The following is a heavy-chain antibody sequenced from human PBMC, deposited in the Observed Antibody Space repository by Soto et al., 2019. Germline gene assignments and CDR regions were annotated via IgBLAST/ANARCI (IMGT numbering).Heavy chain of an antibody. J-gene: IGHJ4*02. CDR2: ISGSGGST. D-gene: IGHD2-15*01. CDR3: SSDKGYGSDTSCPDFDD. CDR1: GFTFSSYA. V-gene: IGHV3-23*01. Sequence: GGSLRLSCAASGFTFSSYAMSWVRQAPGKGLEWVSAISGSGGSTYYADSVKGRFTISRDNSKNTLYLQMNSLRAEDTAVYYYSSDKGYGSDTSCPDFDDWGQGTLVTVSS.